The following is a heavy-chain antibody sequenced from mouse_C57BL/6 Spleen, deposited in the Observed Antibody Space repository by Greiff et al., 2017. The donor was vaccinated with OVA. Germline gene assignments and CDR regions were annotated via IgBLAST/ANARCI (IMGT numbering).Heavy chain of an antibody. CDR3: ARGEDYDYFDY. Sequence: QVQLQQSGAELVKPGASVKISCKASGYAFSSYWMNWVKQRPGKGLEWIGQIYPGDGDTNYNGKFKGKATLTADKSSSTAYMQLSSLTSEDSAVYFCARGEDYDYFDYWGQGTTLTVSS. V-gene: IGHV1-80*01. CDR1: GYAFSSYW. D-gene: IGHD2-4*01. CDR2: IYPGDGDT. J-gene: IGHJ2*01.